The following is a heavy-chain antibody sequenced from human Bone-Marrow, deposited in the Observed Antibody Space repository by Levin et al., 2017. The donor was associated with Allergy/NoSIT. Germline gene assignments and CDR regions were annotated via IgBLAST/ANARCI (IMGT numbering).Heavy chain of an antibody. Sequence: SQTLSLTCTVSGGSTRTTSYYWGWIRQPPGKGLEWIGSIYYSGSTDDNPSLKSRVTMSLDKSNNQFSLRMSSVTAADTAVYYCAGYCAGGSCSTGHRWYWGQGTLVTVSS. D-gene: IGHD2-15*01. CDR1: GGSTRTTSYY. CDR2: IYYSGST. J-gene: IGHJ4*02. V-gene: IGHV4-39*07. CDR3: AGYCAGGSCSTGHRWY.